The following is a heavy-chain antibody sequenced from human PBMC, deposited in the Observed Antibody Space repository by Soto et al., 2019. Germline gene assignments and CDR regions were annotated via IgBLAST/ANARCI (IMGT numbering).Heavy chain of an antibody. V-gene: IGHV1-3*01. CDR3: ARDTGDGTFDF. J-gene: IGHJ4*02. Sequence: VASVKVSCKASGYTFSSYAMHWLRPAPGKRLEWMGWINAGYGNTKSSQKFQDRVTISRDTSASTAYMELTSLRSEDTAVYYCARDTGDGTFDFWGQGTMVTVYS. CDR1: GYTFSSYA. D-gene: IGHD7-27*01. CDR2: INAGYGNT.